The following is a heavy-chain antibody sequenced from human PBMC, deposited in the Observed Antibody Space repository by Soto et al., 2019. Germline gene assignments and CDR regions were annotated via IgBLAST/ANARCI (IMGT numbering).Heavy chain of an antibody. D-gene: IGHD3-22*01. Sequence: QVQLVQSGAEVKKPGSSVKVSCKASGGTFNSYAISWVRQAPGQGLEWMGGIIPIFGTADYAQKFQGRVTITAAESTSTAYMEVSRLRSEDTAVYYCASHSDSGGYYYRGLDYWGQGTLVTVSS. V-gene: IGHV1-69*12. J-gene: IGHJ4*02. CDR1: GGTFNSYA. CDR2: IIPIFGTA. CDR3: ASHSDSGGYYYRGLDY.